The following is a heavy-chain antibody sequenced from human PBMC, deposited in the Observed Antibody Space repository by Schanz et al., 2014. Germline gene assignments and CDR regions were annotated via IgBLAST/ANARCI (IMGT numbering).Heavy chain of an antibody. CDR2: ISGSGGSS. J-gene: IGHJ4*02. CDR3: ARGSGTFDS. Sequence: EIHLVESGGGLVMPGGSLRLSCAASGFTFNGAYMTWVRQAPGKGLEWVSGISGSGGSSYYADSVKGRFTISRDNSKTSLLIPLHPFTPPDTAVYYCARGSGTFDSWGQGTLVTVSS. CDR1: GFTFNGAY. V-gene: IGHV3-23*04. D-gene: IGHD3-3*01.